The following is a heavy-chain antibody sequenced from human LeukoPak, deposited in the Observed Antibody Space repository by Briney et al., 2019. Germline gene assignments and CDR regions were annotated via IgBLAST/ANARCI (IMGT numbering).Heavy chain of an antibody. Sequence: SVKVSCKASGGTLSSYAISWVRQAPGQGLEWMGRIIPIFGIANYAQKFQGRVTITADKSTSTAYMELSSLRSEDTAVYYCARGPGAAADNPWGQGTLVTVSS. CDR2: IIPIFGIA. CDR3: ARGPGAAADNP. J-gene: IGHJ5*02. CDR1: GGTLSSYA. V-gene: IGHV1-69*04. D-gene: IGHD6-13*01.